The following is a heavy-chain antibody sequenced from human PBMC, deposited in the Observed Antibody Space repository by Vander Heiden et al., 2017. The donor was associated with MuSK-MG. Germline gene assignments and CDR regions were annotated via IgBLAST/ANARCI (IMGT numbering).Heavy chain of an antibody. CDR1: GFTFSIYS. CDR2: IRSSGGTI. V-gene: IGHV3-48*01. D-gene: IGHD3-10*01. Sequence: EVQLVESGGGLVQPGGSLRLSCAASGFTFSIYSMNWVRQAPGKGLEWVSYIRSSGGTIYYADSVKGRFTISRDNAKNSLYLQMNSLRAEDTAVYYCARRGGSGSDSTDYYYYYMDVWGKGTTVTVSS. J-gene: IGHJ6*03. CDR3: ARRGGSGSDSTDYYYYYMDV.